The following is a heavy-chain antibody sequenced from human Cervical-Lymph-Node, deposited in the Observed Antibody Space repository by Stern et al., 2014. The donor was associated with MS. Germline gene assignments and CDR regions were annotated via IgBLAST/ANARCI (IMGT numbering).Heavy chain of an antibody. CDR2: IDWDDKK. CDR3: ARMMGSGYRHYFDY. CDR1: GFSLVTSGVR. D-gene: IGHD3-3*01. Sequence: QVTLKESGPALVKPTQTLTLTCTFSGFSLVTSGVRVSWIRQPPGKALEWLARIDWDDKKFYNTSLMTRLTISKDTSKNQVVLTMTNVDPVDTATYYCARMMGSGYRHYFDYWGQGTPVTVS. V-gene: IGHV2-70*04. J-gene: IGHJ4*02.